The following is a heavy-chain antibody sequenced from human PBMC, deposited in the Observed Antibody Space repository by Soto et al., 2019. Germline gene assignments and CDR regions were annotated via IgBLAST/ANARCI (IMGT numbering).Heavy chain of an antibody. CDR2: IYYSGST. V-gene: IGHV4-39*01. J-gene: IGHJ6*02. CDR1: GGSISSSSYY. CDR3: ARHPKITIFGVVMDYGMDV. Sequence: LSLTCTVSGGSISSSSYYWGWIRQPPGKGLEWIGSIYYSGSTYYNPSLKSRVTISVDTSKNQFSLKLSSVTAADTAVYYCARHPKITIFGVVMDYGMDVWGQGTTVTVSS. D-gene: IGHD3-3*01.